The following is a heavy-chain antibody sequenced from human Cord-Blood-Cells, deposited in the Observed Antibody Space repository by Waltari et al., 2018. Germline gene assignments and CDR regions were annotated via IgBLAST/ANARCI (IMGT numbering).Heavy chain of an antibody. Sequence: QVQLVQSGAEVKKPGASVKVSCKASGYTFTSYGISWVRQAPGQGLEGMGWISAYNGNTSYAQKLQGRVTMTTDTSTSTAYMELRSLRSDDTAVYYCARDLAYGGSSSRDAFDIWGQGTMVTVSS. J-gene: IGHJ3*02. CDR1: GYTFTSYG. V-gene: IGHV1-18*04. CDR2: ISAYNGNT. D-gene: IGHD6-6*01. CDR3: ARDLAYGGSSSRDAFDI.